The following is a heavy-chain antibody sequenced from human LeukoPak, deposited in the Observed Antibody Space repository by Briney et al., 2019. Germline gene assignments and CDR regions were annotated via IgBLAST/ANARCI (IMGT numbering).Heavy chain of an antibody. V-gene: IGHV1-18*01. CDR3: ARNSHGYGCGWQQFNFDY. CDR2: INTYNGNT. Sequence: ASVKVSCKASGYTFTSYGITWVRQAPGQGLEWMGWINTYNGNTNYEQRLQGRVTMTTDTSTNTAYMELRGLRSDDTAIYYCARNSHGYGCGWQQFNFDYWGQGTLVTVS. J-gene: IGHJ4*02. D-gene: IGHD6-19*01. CDR1: GYTFTSYG.